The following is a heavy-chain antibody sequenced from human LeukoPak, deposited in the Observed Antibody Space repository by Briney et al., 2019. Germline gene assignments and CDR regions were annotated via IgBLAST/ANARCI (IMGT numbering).Heavy chain of an antibody. CDR3: ARYGMAAEGIWWFDP. CDR2: IDHSGST. D-gene: IGHD6-13*01. Sequence: ETXSLXCXVYGGSLNGYYWSWIRQPPGKRLEWIGEIDHSGSTQYNPSLKSRVTISLDTSKKQFSLKLTSLTAADTAFYYCARYGMAAEGIWWFDPWGQGTLVTVSS. V-gene: IGHV4-34*01. CDR1: GGSLNGYY. J-gene: IGHJ5*02.